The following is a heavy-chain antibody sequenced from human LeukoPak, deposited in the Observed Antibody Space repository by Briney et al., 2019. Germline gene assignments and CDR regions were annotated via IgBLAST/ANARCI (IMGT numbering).Heavy chain of an antibody. J-gene: IGHJ6*03. CDR1: GGSFSGYY. CDR2: IYYSGST. Sequence: SETLSLTCAVYGGSFSGYYWSWIRQPPGKGLEWIGTIYYSGSTYYNPSLTSRVTISVDTSKNQFSLKLSSVTAADTAVYYCARHEDYYYSYMDVWGKGTTVTISS. CDR3: ARHEDYYYSYMDV. V-gene: IGHV4-34*01.